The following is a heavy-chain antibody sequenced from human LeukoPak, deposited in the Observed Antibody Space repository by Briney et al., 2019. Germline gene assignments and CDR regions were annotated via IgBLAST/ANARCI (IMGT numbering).Heavy chain of an antibody. Sequence: LVKVSCKASGGTFSSYAISWVRQAPGQGLEWMGRIIPILGIANYAQKFQGRVTITADKSTSTAYMELSSLRSEDTAVYYCARAKGYGDYYYYGMDVWGQGTAVTVSS. CDR2: IIPILGIA. CDR3: ARAKGYGDYYYYGMDV. V-gene: IGHV1-69*04. D-gene: IGHD4-17*01. CDR1: GGTFSSYA. J-gene: IGHJ6*02.